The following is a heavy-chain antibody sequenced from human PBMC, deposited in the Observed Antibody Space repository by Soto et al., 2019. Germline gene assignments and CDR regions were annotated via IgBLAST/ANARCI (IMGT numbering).Heavy chain of an antibody. Sequence: QVQLVESGGGVVQPGRSLRLSCAASGFTFTVYGMHWVRQAPGKGLEWVAGISYDGSNKYYADSVKGRFTISGDNSKNTLYLQMTSLRGEDTAVYYGGKDGEQWLVHYYFCYWGQGALVSVAS. CDR2: ISYDGSNK. J-gene: IGHJ4*02. V-gene: IGHV3-30*18. CDR1: GFTFTVYG. D-gene: IGHD6-19*01. CDR3: GKDGEQWLVHYYFCY.